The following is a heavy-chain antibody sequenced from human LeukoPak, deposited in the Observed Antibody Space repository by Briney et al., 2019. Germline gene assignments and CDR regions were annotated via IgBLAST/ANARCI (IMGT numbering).Heavy chain of an antibody. CDR2: IWYDGSNK. Sequence: GGSLRLSCAASGFTFSSYGMHWVRQAPGKGLEWVAVIWYDGSNKYYADSVKGRFTISRDNSKNTLYLQMNSLRAEDTAVYYCAREEITMIVDRKYFQHWGQGTLVTVSS. D-gene: IGHD3-22*01. V-gene: IGHV3-33*01. J-gene: IGHJ1*01. CDR1: GFTFSSYG. CDR3: AREEITMIVDRKYFQH.